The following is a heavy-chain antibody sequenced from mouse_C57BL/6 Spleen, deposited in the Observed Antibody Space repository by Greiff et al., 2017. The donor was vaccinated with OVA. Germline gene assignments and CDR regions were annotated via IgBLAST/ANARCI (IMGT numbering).Heavy chain of an antibody. CDR1: GYTFTGYW. J-gene: IGHJ2*01. CDR2: ILPGSGGT. Sequence: VQLQQSGAELMKPGASVKLSCKATGYTFTGYWIEWVKQRPGHGLEWIGEILPGSGGTNYNEKFKGKATVTADTSSNTAYMQLSSLTTEDSAIYYCARGFYGNYASFDYWGQGTTLTVSS. D-gene: IGHD2-1*01. CDR3: ARGFYGNYASFDY. V-gene: IGHV1-9*01.